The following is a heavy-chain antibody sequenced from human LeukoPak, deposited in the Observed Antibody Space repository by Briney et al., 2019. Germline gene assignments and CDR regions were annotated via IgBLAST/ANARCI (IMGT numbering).Heavy chain of an antibody. CDR1: GGTFGSYA. Sequence: ASVKVSCKPSGGTFGSYAISWVRQAPGQGPEWVGGIIPLFGAPLYAQKFQGRVTITADERTSTVYMDLSSLRSDDTAVYYCARDEEKAAGSLWGQGTPVIVSS. D-gene: IGHD6-13*01. CDR2: IIPLFGAP. V-gene: IGHV1-69*01. CDR3: ARDEEKAAGSL. J-gene: IGHJ4*02.